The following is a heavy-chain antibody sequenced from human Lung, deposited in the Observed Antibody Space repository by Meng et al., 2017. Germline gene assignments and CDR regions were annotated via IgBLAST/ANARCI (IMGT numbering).Heavy chain of an antibody. J-gene: IGHJ3*02. CDR3: ARSDGYNRDDAFDI. CDR1: GGSISSSSYY. D-gene: IGHD5-24*01. CDR2: IYYSGST. V-gene: IGHV4-39*07. Sequence: GSLRLSCTVSGGSISSSSYYWGWIRQPPGKGLEWIGSIYYSGSTYYNQSLKSRVTISVDTSKNQFSLKLSSVTAADTAVYYCARSDGYNRDDAFDIWGQGTMVTVSS.